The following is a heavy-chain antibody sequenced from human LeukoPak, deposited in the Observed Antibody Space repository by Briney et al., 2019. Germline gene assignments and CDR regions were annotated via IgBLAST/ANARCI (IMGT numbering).Heavy chain of an antibody. Sequence: ASVKVSCKASGYTFTSYGISWVRQAPGQGLEWMGWMNPNSGNTGYAQKFQGRVTMTRNTSISTAYMELSSLRSEDTAVYYCARYYDSSGYDDAFDIWGQGTMVTVSS. CDR3: ARYYDSSGYDDAFDI. CDR2: MNPNSGNT. D-gene: IGHD3-22*01. V-gene: IGHV1-8*02. J-gene: IGHJ3*02. CDR1: GYTFTSYG.